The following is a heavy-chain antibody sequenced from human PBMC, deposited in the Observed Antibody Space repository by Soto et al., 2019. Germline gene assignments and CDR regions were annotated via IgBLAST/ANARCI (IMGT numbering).Heavy chain of an antibody. V-gene: IGHV3-74*01. CDR2: INSDESIT. Sequence: EVQLVESGGGLVQPGGSLRLSCAASGFTFSNCWMHWARQAPGKVLVWVSRINSDESITSYADSVKGRFTISRDNAKNTLYLQMNSLRDEDTAVYYWARGGYGSGSYHFDYWGQGTLFTVSA. D-gene: IGHD3-10*01. CDR1: GFTFSNCW. CDR3: ARGGYGSGSYHFDY. J-gene: IGHJ4*02.